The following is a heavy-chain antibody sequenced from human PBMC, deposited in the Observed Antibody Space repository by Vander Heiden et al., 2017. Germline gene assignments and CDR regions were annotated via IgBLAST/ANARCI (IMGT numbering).Heavy chain of an antibody. V-gene: IGHV3-30*18. D-gene: IGHD2-8*01. Sequence: QVQLVESGGGVVQPGSSLRLSCAASGFSFSTYGMHWVRQAPGKGLEWVAVISYDGNNKYYADSVKGRFTISRDNSDSTLYLQMNSLGVEDTAVYYCAKVFNGYVQSSHYFDQWGQGTLVTVSS. J-gene: IGHJ4*02. CDR2: ISYDGNNK. CDR1: GFSFSTYG. CDR3: AKVFNGYVQSSHYFDQ.